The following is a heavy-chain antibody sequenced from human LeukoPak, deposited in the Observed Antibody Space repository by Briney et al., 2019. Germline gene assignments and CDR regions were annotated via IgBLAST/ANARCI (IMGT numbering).Heavy chain of an antibody. V-gene: IGHV1-46*01. CDR2: INPSGGST. D-gene: IGHD4-11*01. CDR3: ARWTTTYLDY. CDR1: GDTFIPYT. J-gene: IGHJ4*02. Sequence: RASVKVSCKASGDTFIPYTFSWVRQAPGQGLEWMGIINPSGGSTNFAQKFQGRVTMTTDTSTITVYMELSSLRSEDTAVYYCARWTTTYLDYWGQGTLVTVSS.